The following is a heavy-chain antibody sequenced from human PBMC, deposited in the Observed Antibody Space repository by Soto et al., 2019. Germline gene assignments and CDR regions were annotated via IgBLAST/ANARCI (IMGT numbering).Heavy chain of an antibody. J-gene: IGHJ5*02. V-gene: IGHV3-21*01. Sequence: PGGSLRLSCAASGFTSSSYSMNWVRQAPGKGLEWVSSISSSSSYIYYADSVKGRFTISRDNAKNSLYLQMNSLRAEDTAVYYCARGPYSSSWYNWFDPWGQGTLVTVSS. D-gene: IGHD6-13*01. CDR1: GFTSSSYS. CDR3: ARGPYSSSWYNWFDP. CDR2: ISSSSSYI.